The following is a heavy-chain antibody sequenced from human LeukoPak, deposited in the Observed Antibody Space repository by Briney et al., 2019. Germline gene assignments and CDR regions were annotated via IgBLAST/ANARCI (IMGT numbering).Heavy chain of an antibody. CDR2: IKSKTDGGTT. D-gene: IGHD6-13*01. V-gene: IGHV3-15*01. Sequence: PGGSLRLSCAASGFTFSNTWMSWVRQAPGKGLEWVGRIKSKTDGGTTDYAAPVKGRFTISRDDSKNTLYLQMNSLKTQDTAVYYSPTGLRAADTNWGLGNLVTVSS. CDR3: PTGLRAADTN. CDR1: GFTFSNTW. J-gene: IGHJ4*02.